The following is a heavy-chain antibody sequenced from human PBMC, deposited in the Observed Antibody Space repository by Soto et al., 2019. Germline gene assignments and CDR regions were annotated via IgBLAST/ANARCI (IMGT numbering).Heavy chain of an antibody. Sequence: QVQLVESGGGVVQPGGSLRLSCATSGFTFSDSGMHWVRQAPGKGLEWVAVIWSDGSDKSYADSVEGRFTISRDNSKNTMYLQMNSLGGEDTALYYCGRGNRYSSSSGWGGGFDYWGQGTLVTVSS. J-gene: IGHJ4*02. CDR1: GFTFSDSG. V-gene: IGHV3-33*01. CDR3: GRGNRYSSSSGWGGGFDY. D-gene: IGHD6-6*01. CDR2: IWSDGSDK.